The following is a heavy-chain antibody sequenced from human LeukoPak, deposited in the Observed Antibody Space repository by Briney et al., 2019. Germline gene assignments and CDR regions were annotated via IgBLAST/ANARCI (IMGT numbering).Heavy chain of an antibody. J-gene: IGHJ4*02. CDR2: ICSGGGTI. D-gene: IGHD6-13*01. CDR1: GFTFSSYS. Sequence: GGSLRLSCAASGFTFSSYSINWVRQAPGKGLEWVSYICSGGGTIYYADSVKGRFTISRDNAKNSLYLQMNSLRDEDTAVYYCARDLSSTWYFFAYWGQGTLVTVSS. V-gene: IGHV3-48*02. CDR3: ARDLSSTWYFFAY.